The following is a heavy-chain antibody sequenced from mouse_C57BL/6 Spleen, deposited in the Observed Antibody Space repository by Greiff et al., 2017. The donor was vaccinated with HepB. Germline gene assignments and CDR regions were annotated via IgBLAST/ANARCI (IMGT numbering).Heavy chain of an antibody. D-gene: IGHD1-1*01. CDR2: INPSSGYT. CDR3: ARSYYGSSFNFDY. V-gene: IGHV1-7*01. Sequence: QVQLQQSGAELAKPGASVKLSCKASGYTFTSYWMHWVKQRPGQGLEWIGYINPSSGYTKYNQKFKDKATLTADKSSSTAYMQLSSLTYEDSAVYYCARSYYGSSFNFDYWGQVTTLTVSS. CDR1: GYTFTSYW. J-gene: IGHJ2*01.